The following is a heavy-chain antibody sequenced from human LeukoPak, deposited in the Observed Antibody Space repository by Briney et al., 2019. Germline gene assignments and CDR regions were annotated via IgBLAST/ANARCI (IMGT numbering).Heavy chain of an antibody. D-gene: IGHD3-22*01. V-gene: IGHV3-66*01. J-gene: IGHJ4*02. CDR1: GFTVSSNY. Sequence: GGSLRLSCGASGFTVSSNYMNWVRQAPGKGLEWVSVIYSGGSTYYADSVKGRFTISRDNSKNTLYLQMNSLRAEDTAVYYCARDNYDSSGSVDYWGQGTLVTVSS. CDR2: IYSGGST. CDR3: ARDNYDSSGSVDY.